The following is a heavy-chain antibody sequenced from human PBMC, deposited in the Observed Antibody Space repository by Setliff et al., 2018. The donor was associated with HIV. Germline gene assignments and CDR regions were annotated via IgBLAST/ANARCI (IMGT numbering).Heavy chain of an antibody. CDR2: IYNSAST. J-gene: IGHJ4*02. CDR3: ARHSPSDY. CDR1: GDSISTDY. Sequence: PSETLSLTCTVSGDSISTDYWTWIRQPPGKGLEWIGYIYNSASTSYNPSLKSRVTISVDTSKNQFSLKLSFVTAADTAVYYCARHSPSDYWGQGTLVTVSS. V-gene: IGHV4-59*08.